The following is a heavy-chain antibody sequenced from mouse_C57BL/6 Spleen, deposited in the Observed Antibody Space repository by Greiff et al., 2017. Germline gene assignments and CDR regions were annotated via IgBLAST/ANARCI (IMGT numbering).Heavy chain of an antibody. V-gene: IGHV1-9*01. J-gene: IGHJ1*03. D-gene: IGHD2-10*02. CDR1: GYTFTGYW. Sequence: VMLVESGAELMKPGASVKLSCKATGYTFTGYWIEWVKQRPGHGLEWIGEILPGSGSTNYNEKFKGKATFTADTSSNTAYMQLSSLTTEDSAIYYCARIRLPYGNWYFDVWGTGTTVTVSA. CDR2: ILPGSGST. CDR3: ARIRLPYGNWYFDV.